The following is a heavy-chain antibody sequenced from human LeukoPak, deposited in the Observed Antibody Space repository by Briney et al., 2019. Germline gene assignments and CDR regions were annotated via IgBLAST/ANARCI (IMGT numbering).Heavy chain of an antibody. CDR3: ARYSGSYVYFDS. J-gene: IGHJ4*02. CDR2: IHYTGSA. V-gene: IGHV4-59*01. Sequence: SETLSLTCTVSGGSINMYYWGWIRQPPGKGLEWIGHIHYTGSANYNPSLTSRVSLSIDTSKNKFSLRLSSVTAADTALYFCARYSGSYVYFDSWGQGTLVTVSS. CDR1: GGSINMYY. D-gene: IGHD1-26*01.